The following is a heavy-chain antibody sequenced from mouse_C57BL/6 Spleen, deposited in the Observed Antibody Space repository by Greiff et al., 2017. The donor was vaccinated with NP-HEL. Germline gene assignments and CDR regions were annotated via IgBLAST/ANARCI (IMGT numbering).Heavy chain of an antibody. CDR1: GFSLTSYA. Sequence: QVQLKESGPGLVAPSQSLSITCTVSGFSLTSYAISWVRQPPGKGLEWLGVIWTGGGTNYNSALKSRLSISKDNSKSQVFLKMNSLQTDDTARYYCARNCDYDYDEGDWYFDVWGTGTTVTVSS. CDR2: IWTGGGT. J-gene: IGHJ1*03. CDR3: ARNCDYDYDEGDWYFDV. D-gene: IGHD2-4*01. V-gene: IGHV2-9-1*01.